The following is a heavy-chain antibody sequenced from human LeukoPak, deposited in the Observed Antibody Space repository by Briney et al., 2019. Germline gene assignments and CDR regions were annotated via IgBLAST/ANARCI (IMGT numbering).Heavy chain of an antibody. V-gene: IGHV3-23*01. D-gene: IGHD6-19*01. J-gene: IGHJ4*02. Sequence: GGSLRLSCAASGFTFSSYWMHWVRQAPGKGLEWVSAISGSGGSTYYADSVKGRFTISRDNSKNTLYLQMNSLRSDDTAVYYCARDLRSIAVARFDYWGQGTLVTVSS. CDR3: ARDLRSIAVARFDY. CDR2: ISGSGGST. CDR1: GFTFSSYW.